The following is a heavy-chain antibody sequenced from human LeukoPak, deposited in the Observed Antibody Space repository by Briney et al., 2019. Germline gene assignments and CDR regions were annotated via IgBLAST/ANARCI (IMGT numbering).Heavy chain of an antibody. CDR2: ISAYNGNT. J-gene: IGHJ6*02. D-gene: IGHD5-18*01. V-gene: IGHV1-18*01. CDR1: GYTFTSYG. CDR3: ARDLGRYSSKMRGDYYYYGMDV. Sequence: ASVKVSCKASGYTFTSYGISWVRQAPGQGLEWMGWISAYNGNTNYAQKLQGRVTMTTDTSTSTAYMELRSLRSDDTAVYYCARDLGRYSSKMRGDYYYYGMDVWGQGTTVTVSS.